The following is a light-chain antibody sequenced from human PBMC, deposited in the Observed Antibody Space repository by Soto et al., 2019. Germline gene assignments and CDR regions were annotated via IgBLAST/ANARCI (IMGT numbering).Light chain of an antibody. V-gene: IGKV3-20*01. Sequence: ENVWTQSPGTLSLSAGERATLSCRASQSVGTYLDWYQQTPGKAPRPXIFDASRRATGIQDRFSGSGAGTAFTLTISRLEPEDVAVDYCQQYGSSIRTFGQGTKVDIK. CDR1: QSVGTY. CDR3: QQYGSSIRT. J-gene: IGKJ1*01. CDR2: DAS.